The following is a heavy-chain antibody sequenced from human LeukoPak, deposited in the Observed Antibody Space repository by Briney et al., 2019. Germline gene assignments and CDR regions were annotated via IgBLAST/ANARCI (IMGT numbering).Heavy chain of an antibody. J-gene: IGHJ4*02. CDR2: ISSSSSYI. CDR1: GFTFSSHG. D-gene: IGHD1-26*01. CDR3: ARTSGSRHYYFDY. Sequence: GGSLRLSCAASGFTFSSHGMSWVRQAPGKGLEWVSSISSSSSYIYYADSVKGRFTISRDNAKNSLYLQMNSLRAEDTAVYCCARTSGSRHYYFDYWGQGTLVTVSS. V-gene: IGHV3-21*01.